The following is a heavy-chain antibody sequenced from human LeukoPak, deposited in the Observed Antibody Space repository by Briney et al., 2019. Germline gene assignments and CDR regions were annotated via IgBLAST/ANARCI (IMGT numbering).Heavy chain of an antibody. V-gene: IGHV4-59*08. CDR3: VGAKQWLSFDI. Sequence: SETLSLTCTVSGGSTGSNPWSWVRQLPGKGLEWIVTYFNSGSTSYNPSLKSRAIISVDTSKNQFSLKLSSVTAADTAVYYCVGAKQWLSFDIWGQGTMVTVSS. J-gene: IGHJ3*02. CDR2: YFNSGST. CDR1: GGSTGSNP. D-gene: IGHD3-22*01.